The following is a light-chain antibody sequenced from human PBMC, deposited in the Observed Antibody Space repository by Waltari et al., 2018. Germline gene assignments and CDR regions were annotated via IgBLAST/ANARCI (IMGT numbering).Light chain of an antibody. J-gene: IGKJ1*01. Sequence: EIVLTQSPGTLSLSPGERATLSCRASQGVGKYLALDQQRPVQAPSLLIYHASSRATGIPDRFSGSGYGTDFSLTISRLEPEDFAVYYCQKYDFLPATFGQGTTVEIK. CDR2: HAS. CDR3: QKYDFLPAT. CDR1: QGVGKY. V-gene: IGKV3-20*01.